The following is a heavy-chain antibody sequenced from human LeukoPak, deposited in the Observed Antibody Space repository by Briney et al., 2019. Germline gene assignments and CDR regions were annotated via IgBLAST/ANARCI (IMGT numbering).Heavy chain of an antibody. CDR2: ISSSGSTI. D-gene: IGHD6-13*01. CDR3: ARDANSYSSGWYRYLGGHFDP. CDR1: GFTFSDYY. J-gene: IGHJ5*02. Sequence: GGSLRLSCAASGFTFSDYYMSWIRQAPGKGLEWVSYISSSGSTIYYADSVKGRFTISRDNAKNSLYLQMNSLRAEDTAVYYCARDANSYSSGWYRYLGGHFDPWGQGTLVTVSS. V-gene: IGHV3-11*04.